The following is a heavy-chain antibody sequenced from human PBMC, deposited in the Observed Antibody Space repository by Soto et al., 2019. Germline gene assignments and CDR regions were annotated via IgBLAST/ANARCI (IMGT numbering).Heavy chain of an antibody. CDR3: ARDRVESGYPEYFQH. J-gene: IGHJ1*01. CDR1: GFTVSSNY. Sequence: PGVSLRLSCAASGFTVSSNYMSWVRQAPGKGPEWVSVIYSGGSTYYADSVKGRFTISRDNSKNTLYLQMNSLRAEDTAVYYCARDRVESGYPEYFQHWGQGTLVTVS. V-gene: IGHV3-53*01. D-gene: IGHD3-22*01. CDR2: IYSGGST.